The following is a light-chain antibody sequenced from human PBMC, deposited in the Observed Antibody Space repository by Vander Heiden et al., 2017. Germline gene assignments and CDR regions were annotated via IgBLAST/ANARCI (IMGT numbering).Light chain of an antibody. CDR1: SLRSYY. CDR2: GKN. V-gene: IGLV3-19*01. Sequence: SSELTHDPAVSVALGQTVRITCQGDSLRSYYASWYQQKPGQAPVLVIYGKNNRPSGIPDRFSGSSSGNTASLTITGAQAEDEADYYCNSRDSSSNHLVFGGGTKLTVL. CDR3: NSRDSSSNHLV. J-gene: IGLJ2*01.